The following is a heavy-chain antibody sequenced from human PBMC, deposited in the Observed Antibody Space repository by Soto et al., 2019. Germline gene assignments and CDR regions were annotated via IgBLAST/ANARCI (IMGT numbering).Heavy chain of an antibody. V-gene: IGHV1-69*13. D-gene: IGHD3-16*01. J-gene: IGHJ6*02. CDR3: SRVGETMSSPEIEYYYGMDV. CDR1: GGTFSSYA. Sequence: SVKVSCKASGGTFSSYAISWVRQAPGQGLEWMGGIIPIFGTANYAQKFQGRVTITADESTSTAYMELSSLRSEDTAVYYCSRVGETMSSPEIEYYYGMDVWGQGTTVTVSS. CDR2: IIPIFGTA.